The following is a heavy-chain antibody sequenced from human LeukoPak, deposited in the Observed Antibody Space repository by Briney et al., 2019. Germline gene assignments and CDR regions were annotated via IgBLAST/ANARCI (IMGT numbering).Heavy chain of an antibody. CDR2: ISGSGGTT. CDR3: AKGSSGWDDFDY. V-gene: IGHV3-23*01. CDR1: GFTFGSYA. D-gene: IGHD6-19*01. J-gene: IGHJ4*02. Sequence: GGSLRLSCAASGFTFGSYAMNWVRQAPGKGLEWVSGISGSGGTTYYADSVKGRFTISRDNSKNTLYLQMNSLRAADTAVYYCAKGSSGWDDFDYWGQGTLVTVSS.